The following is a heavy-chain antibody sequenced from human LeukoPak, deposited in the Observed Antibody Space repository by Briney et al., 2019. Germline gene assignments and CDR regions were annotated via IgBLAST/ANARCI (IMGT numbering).Heavy chain of an antibody. D-gene: IGHD3-3*01. V-gene: IGHV4-61*02. CDR3: ATRFGGYYVFDY. Sequence: PSETLSLTCTVSGGSISSGSYYWRWIRQPAGTGLEWLGRIYTSGSTNYNPSLKSRVTISVDTSKNQFSLKLSSVTAADTAVYYCATRFGGYYVFDYWGQGTLVTVSS. J-gene: IGHJ4*02. CDR1: GGSISSGSYY. CDR2: IYTSGST.